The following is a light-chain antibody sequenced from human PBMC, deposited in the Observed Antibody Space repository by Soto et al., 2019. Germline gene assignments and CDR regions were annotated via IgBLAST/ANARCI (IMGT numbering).Light chain of an antibody. J-gene: IGLJ1*01. Sequence: SYELTQPPSVSVSPGQTASITCSGDKLGDKYACWYQQKPGQSPVLVIYQDSKRPSGIPERFSGSKSGNTATLTISGTQAMDEADYYCQAWDSRTGVFGTGTKLTVL. CDR2: QDS. V-gene: IGLV3-1*01. CDR1: KLGDKY. CDR3: QAWDSRTGV.